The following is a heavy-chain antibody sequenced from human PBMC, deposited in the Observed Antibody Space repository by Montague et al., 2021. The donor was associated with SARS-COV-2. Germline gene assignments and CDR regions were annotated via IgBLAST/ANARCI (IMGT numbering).Heavy chain of an antibody. CDR3: ARQHGRGFVVTGFETYFDY. D-gene: IGHD2-21*02. CDR1: GASISSYCYC. Sequence: SETLSLTCTVSGASISSYCYCWGWLRPSRGRGRVWLGSLNDNTXTXSXXXXKXRVTISASAPKDQFSLQQASTTAADAAVYYCARQHGRGFVVTGFETYFDYWGQGSLVIVSS. J-gene: IGHJ4*02. CDR2: LNDNTXT. V-gene: IGHV4-39*01.